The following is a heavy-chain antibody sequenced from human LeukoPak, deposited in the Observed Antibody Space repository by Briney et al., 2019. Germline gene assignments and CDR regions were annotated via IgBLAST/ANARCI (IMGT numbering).Heavy chain of an antibody. Sequence: PGGSLRLSCAASKFTFSRFGMHWVRQAPGKGLEWVAFIRDDGSDKFYADSVKGRVAVSRDNSKNILFLQMDSLRVEDTAVYYCARSGGVRGSLASYYHGMDVWGQGTTVTVSS. V-gene: IGHV3-30*02. CDR3: ARSGGVRGSLASYYHGMDV. D-gene: IGHD3-10*01. CDR1: KFTFSRFG. J-gene: IGHJ6*02. CDR2: IRDDGSDK.